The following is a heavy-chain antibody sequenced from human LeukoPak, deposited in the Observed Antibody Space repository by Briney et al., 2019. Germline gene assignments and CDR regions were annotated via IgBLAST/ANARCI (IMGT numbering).Heavy chain of an antibody. CDR1: GFTFSNYA. J-gene: IGHJ4*02. D-gene: IGHD5-18*01. CDR3: ARTGYNYGTPLNN. Sequence: GGSLRLSCAASGFTFSNYAMSWVRQSPGKGLEWVSAISGSGGITYYADSVKGRFTISRDNSKNTLYLQMNSLRAEDTAVYYCARTGYNYGTPLNNWGQGTLVTVSS. CDR2: ISGSGGIT. V-gene: IGHV3-23*01.